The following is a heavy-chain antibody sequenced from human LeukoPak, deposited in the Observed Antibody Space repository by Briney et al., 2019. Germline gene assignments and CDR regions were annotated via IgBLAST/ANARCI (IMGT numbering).Heavy chain of an antibody. J-gene: IGHJ4*02. CDR1: GYTFTSYG. Sequence: WASVKVSCQASGYTFTSYGINWVRQAPGQGLEWMGWISAYNGNTNYAQKLQGRVTMTTDTSTSTAYMELRSLRSDDTAVYYCARDLCGSYRRCGFDYWGEGALVTVSS. D-gene: IGHD1-26*01. V-gene: IGHV1-18*01. CDR3: ARDLCGSYRRCGFDY. CDR2: ISAYNGNT.